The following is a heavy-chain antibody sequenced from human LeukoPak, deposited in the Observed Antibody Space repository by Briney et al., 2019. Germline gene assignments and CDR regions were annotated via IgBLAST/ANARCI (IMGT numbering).Heavy chain of an antibody. CDR1: GYTFTGYY. J-gene: IGHJ4*02. V-gene: IGHV1-2*02. CDR2: INPNSGGT. CDR3: ARVGSSGWYYFDY. D-gene: IGHD6-19*01. Sequence: GASVKVSCKASGYTFTGYYMHWVRQAPGQGLEWMGWINPNSGGTIYAQKFQGRVTISVDTSKNQFSLKLSSVTAADTAVYYCARVGSSGWYYFDYWGQGTLVTVSS.